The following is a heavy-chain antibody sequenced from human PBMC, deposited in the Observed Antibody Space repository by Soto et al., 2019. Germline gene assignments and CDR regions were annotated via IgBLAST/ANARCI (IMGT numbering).Heavy chain of an antibody. V-gene: IGHV4-34*01. CDR3: VNHYYDSSGDAFDI. D-gene: IGHD3-22*01. CDR2: INHSGST. Sequence: XETLSLTCAVYGGSFSGYYWSWIRQPPGKGLEWIGEINHSGSTNYNPSLKSRVTISVDTSKNQFSLKLSSVTAADTAVYYCVNHYYDSSGDAFDIWGQGTMVTVSS. J-gene: IGHJ3*02. CDR1: GGSFSGYY.